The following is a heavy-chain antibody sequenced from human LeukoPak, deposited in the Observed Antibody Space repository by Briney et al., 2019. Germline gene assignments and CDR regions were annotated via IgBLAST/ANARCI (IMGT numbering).Heavy chain of an antibody. CDR2: ISGSGGST. V-gene: IGHV3-23*01. CDR1: GFTFSSYG. Sequence: GGSLRLSCAASGFTFSSYGMNWVRQAPGEGLEWVSAISGSGGSTYYADSVKGRFTISRDNSKNTLSLQMNSLRAEDTAIYYCAKGIVPAAISNSDYWGQGTLVTVSS. J-gene: IGHJ4*02. CDR3: AKGIVPAAISNSDY. D-gene: IGHD2-2*01.